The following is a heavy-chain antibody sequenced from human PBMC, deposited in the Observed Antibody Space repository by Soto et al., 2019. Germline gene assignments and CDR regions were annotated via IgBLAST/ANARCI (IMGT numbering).Heavy chain of an antibody. J-gene: IGHJ5*02. D-gene: IGHD2-2*01. CDR2: INPNSGGT. Sequence: ASVKVSCKASGYTFTGYYMHWVRQAPGQGLEWMGWINPNSGGTNYAQKFQGWVTMTRDTSISTAYMELSRLRSDDTAVYYCARDAVYCSSTSCYASYGWFDPWGQGTLVTVSS. CDR1: GYTFTGYY. CDR3: ARDAVYCSSTSCYASYGWFDP. V-gene: IGHV1-2*04.